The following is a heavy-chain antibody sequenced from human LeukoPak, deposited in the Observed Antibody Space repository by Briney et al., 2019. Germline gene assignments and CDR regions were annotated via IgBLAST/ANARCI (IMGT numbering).Heavy chain of an antibody. Sequence: PSETLSLTCAVFGGSISSDSFYWGWVRQPPGKGLEWIGSVYFSGNTYYNPSLESRVTISADTSKNQFSLKLTSVTAADTAVYYCATRAKGYRSGYPDAFDIWSLGTMVTVSS. CDR2: VYFSGNT. J-gene: IGHJ3*02. CDR1: GGSISSDSFY. D-gene: IGHD3-22*01. V-gene: IGHV4-39*01. CDR3: ATRAKGYRSGYPDAFDI.